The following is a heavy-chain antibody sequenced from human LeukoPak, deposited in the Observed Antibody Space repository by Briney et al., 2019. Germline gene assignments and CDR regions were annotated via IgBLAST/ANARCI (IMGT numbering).Heavy chain of an antibody. V-gene: IGHV1-58*01. J-gene: IGHJ4*02. CDR1: GFTFTSSA. Sequence: SVNVSCKASGFTFTSSAVQWVRQARGQRLEWIGWIVVGSGNTNYAQKFQERVTITRGMSTSTAYMELSSLRSEDTAVYYCAARKTGDFGLPPPDYWGQGTLVTVSS. D-gene: IGHD7-27*01. CDR3: AARKTGDFGLPPPDY. CDR2: IVVGSGNT.